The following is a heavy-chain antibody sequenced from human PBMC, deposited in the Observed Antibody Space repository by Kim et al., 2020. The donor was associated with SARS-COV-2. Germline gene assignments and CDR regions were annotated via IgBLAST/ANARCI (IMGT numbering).Heavy chain of an antibody. CDR2: ISYDGSNK. CDR3: AKGNDFWSGHSFHDY. D-gene: IGHD3-3*01. Sequence: GGSLRLSCAASGFTFSSYGMHWVRQAPGKGLEWVAVISYDGSNKYYADSVKGRFTISRDNSKNTLYLQMNSLRAEDTAVYYCAKGNDFWSGHSFHDYWGQGTLVTVSS. CDR1: GFTFSSYG. J-gene: IGHJ4*02. V-gene: IGHV3-30*18.